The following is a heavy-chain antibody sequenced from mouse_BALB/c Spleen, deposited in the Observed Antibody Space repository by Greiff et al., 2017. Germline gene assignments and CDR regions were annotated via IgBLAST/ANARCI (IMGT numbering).Heavy chain of an antibody. Sequence: EVHLVESGGGLVKPGGSLKLSCAASGFTFSSYAMSWVRQSPEKRLEWVAEISSGGSYTYYPDTVTGRFTISRDNAKNTLYLEMSSLRSEDTAMYYCHKSPGPYYYAMDYWGQGTSVTVSS. J-gene: IGHJ4*01. V-gene: IGHV5-9-4*01. CDR2: ISSGGSYT. CDR3: HKSPGPYYYAMDY. D-gene: IGHD6-1*01. CDR1: GFTFSSYA.